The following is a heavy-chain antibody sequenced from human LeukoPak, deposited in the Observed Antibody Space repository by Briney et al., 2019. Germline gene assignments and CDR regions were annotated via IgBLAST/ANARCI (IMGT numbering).Heavy chain of an antibody. CDR3: ARRKGPYGSGTYYDS. CDR1: GFPFDDYG. J-gene: IGHJ4*02. Sequence: GGSLRLCCAASGFPFDDYGMSWVRLAPGKGLEWVSGVSWNGAYTEYADSVRGRFTISRDNAKKSLYLQMNSLRVDDTALYYCARRKGPYGSGTYYDSWGQGTLVSVSS. D-gene: IGHD3-10*01. CDR2: VSWNGAYT. V-gene: IGHV3-20*04.